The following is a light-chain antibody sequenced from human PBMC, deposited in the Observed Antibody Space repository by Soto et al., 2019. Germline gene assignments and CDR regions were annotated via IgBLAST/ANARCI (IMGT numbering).Light chain of an antibody. J-gene: IGLJ3*02. CDR2: SSD. CDR1: SSNIGINT. V-gene: IGLV1-44*01. CDR3: AAWDDGLNGVV. Sequence: QSVLTQPPSASGTPGQRVIISCSGSSSNIGINTVNWYQQLPGAAPKLPIYSSDQRPSGVADRFSGSKSGTSASLAISGLQSEDEADYYCAAWDDGLNGVVFGGGTKLTVL.